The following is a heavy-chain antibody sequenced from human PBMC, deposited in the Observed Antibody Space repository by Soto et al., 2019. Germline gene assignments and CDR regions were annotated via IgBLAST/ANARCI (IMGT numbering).Heavy chain of an antibody. V-gene: IGHV4-34*01. J-gene: IGHJ6*03. CDR2: INHSGST. CDR3: ASGEPVVVVAATRLVRDKYYYMDV. D-gene: IGHD2-15*01. CDR1: GGSCSGYY. Sequence: SETLSLTCAVYGGSCSGYYWSWIRQPPGKGLEWIGEINHSGSTNYNPSLKSRVTISVDTSKNQFSLKLSSVTAADTAVYYCASGEPVVVVAATRLVRDKYYYMDVWGKGTTVTVSS.